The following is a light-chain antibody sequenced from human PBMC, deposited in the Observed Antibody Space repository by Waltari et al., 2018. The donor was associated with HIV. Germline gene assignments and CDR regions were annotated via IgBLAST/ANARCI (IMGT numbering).Light chain of an antibody. Sequence: QSALTQHASVSGSPGQSITISCTGTSSDVGGYNSVSWYQPHPGKAPKLMPYEVSNRPSGVSNRFSCSKSGNTASLTISGLQAEDEADYYGSSYTSSSTGVFGGGTKLTVL. J-gene: IGLJ3*02. CDR3: SSYTSSSTGV. V-gene: IGLV2-14*01. CDR2: EVS. CDR1: SSDVGGYNS.